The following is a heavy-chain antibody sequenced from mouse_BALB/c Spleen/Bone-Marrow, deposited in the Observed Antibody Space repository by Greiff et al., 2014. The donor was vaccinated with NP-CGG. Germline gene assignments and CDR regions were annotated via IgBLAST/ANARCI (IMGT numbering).Heavy chain of an antibody. CDR3: ARWGWDLATGY. V-gene: IGHV1-18*01. D-gene: IGHD4-1*01. Sequence: VQLQQSGPELVKPGASVKISCKTSGCTFTEYSMHWVKQSHGKSLEWIGGINPNNGVTSYNQKFKDKATLTVDKSSNTAYMELRSLTSEDSAVYFCARWGWDLATGYWGQGTSVTVSS. CDR1: GCTFTEYS. CDR2: INPNNGVT. J-gene: IGHJ4*01.